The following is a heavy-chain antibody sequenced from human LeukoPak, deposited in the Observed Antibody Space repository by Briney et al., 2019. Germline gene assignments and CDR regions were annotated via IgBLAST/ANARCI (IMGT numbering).Heavy chain of an antibody. CDR1: GYTFTSYG. V-gene: IGHV1-18*01. D-gene: IGHD1-26*01. J-gene: IGHJ4*02. CDR3: ARSSGSYYVGNQYYFDY. CDR2: INSYNDKT. Sequence: ASVKVSCKASGYTFTSYGISWVRQAPGQGLEWMGWINSYNDKTNYAQKLQGKVTITTDTSTSTAYMELRSLRSDDTAVYYCARSSGSYYVGNQYYFDYWGQGTLVTVSS.